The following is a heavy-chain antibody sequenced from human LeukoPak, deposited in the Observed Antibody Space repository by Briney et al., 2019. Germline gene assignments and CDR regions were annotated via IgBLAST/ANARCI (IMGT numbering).Heavy chain of an antibody. CDR2: IYYSGST. Sequence: SETLSLTCTVSGGSISSYYWSWIRQPPGKGLEWIGYIYYSGSTNYNPSLKSRVTISVDTSKNQFSLKLSSVTAADTAVYYCARVGRVTYWFDPWGQGTLVTVSS. CDR1: GGSISSYY. V-gene: IGHV4-59*01. CDR3: ARVGRVTYWFDP. J-gene: IGHJ5*02.